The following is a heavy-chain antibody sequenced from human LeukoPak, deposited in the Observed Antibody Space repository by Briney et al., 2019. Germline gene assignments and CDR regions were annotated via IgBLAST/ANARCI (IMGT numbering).Heavy chain of an antibody. J-gene: IGHJ6*02. D-gene: IGHD6-6*01. CDR3: ARDVRGGYSSSSGGYYYYYYGMDV. Sequence: PGGSLRLSCAASGFTASSNYMSWVRQAPGKGLEWVSVIYSGGSTYYADSVKGRFTISRDNSKNTLYLQMNSLRAEDTAVYYCARDVRGGYSSSSGGYYYYYYGMDVWGQGTTVTVSS. V-gene: IGHV3-66*02. CDR2: IYSGGST. CDR1: GFTASSNY.